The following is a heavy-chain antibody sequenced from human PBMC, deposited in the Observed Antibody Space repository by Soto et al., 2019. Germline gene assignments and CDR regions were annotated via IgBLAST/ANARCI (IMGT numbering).Heavy chain of an antibody. CDR3: AKDRDIVVVVAGVYYYGMDV. CDR2: ISDSGSRT. V-gene: IGHV3-23*01. J-gene: IGHJ6*02. D-gene: IGHD2-15*01. Sequence: GGSLRLSCAASGFTLSTYAMSWVRQAPGKGLEWVSSISDSGSRTYYADSVKGRFTISRDNSKNTLYLQMNSLRAEDTAVYYCAKDRDIVVVVAGVYYYGMDVWGQGTTVTVSS. CDR1: GFTLSTYA.